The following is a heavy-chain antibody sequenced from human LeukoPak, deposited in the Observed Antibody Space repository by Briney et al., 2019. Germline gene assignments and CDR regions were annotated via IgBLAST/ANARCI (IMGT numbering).Heavy chain of an antibody. CDR2: INPKSGDT. D-gene: IGHD3-3*01. CDR3: ARDFWSGFGTGLGCYFDL. J-gene: IGHJ2*01. Sequence: ASVTVSCEASGYPLTGYYIHWVRQAPGQGLEWMGWINPKSGDTDFAQKFQGRVTMTRDTSINTAYMEMSSLRSDDTSMYYCARDFWSGFGTGLGCYFDLWGRGTLVTVSS. CDR1: GYPLTGYY. V-gene: IGHV1-2*02.